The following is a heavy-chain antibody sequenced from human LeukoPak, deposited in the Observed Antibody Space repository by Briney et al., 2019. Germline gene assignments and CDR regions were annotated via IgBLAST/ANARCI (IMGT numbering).Heavy chain of an antibody. CDR1: GGSISSSSYY. J-gene: IGHJ5*02. CDR2: MYYSGST. Sequence: SETLSLTCTVSGGSISSSSYYWGWIRQPPGKGLEWIGSMYYSGSTYYNPSLKSRVTISVDTSNNQFSLMLSSVTAADTAVYYCARRIANRNWFDPWGQGTLVTVSS. V-gene: IGHV4-39*01. CDR3: ARRIANRNWFDP. D-gene: IGHD1/OR15-1a*01.